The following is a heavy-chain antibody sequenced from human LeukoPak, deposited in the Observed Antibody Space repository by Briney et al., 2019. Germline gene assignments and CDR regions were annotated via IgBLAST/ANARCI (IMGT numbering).Heavy chain of an antibody. V-gene: IGHV3-30*02. J-gene: IGHJ4*02. CDR1: AFTFKSYG. Sequence: GGSLRLSCAASAFTFKSYGLHWVRQAPGKGLEWVAFIRYDATGQYYADSVTGRFTISRENSKSMLYLQMNSLRPEDTAMYYCAKIGPIVGDVVYFWGQGTLVTVSS. D-gene: IGHD1-26*01. CDR2: IRYDATGQ. CDR3: AKIGPIVGDVVYF.